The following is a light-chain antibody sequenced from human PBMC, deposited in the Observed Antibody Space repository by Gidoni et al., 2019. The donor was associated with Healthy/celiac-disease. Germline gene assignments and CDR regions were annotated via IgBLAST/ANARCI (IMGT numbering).Light chain of an antibody. J-gene: IGKJ4*01. CDR2: DAS. CDR1: QRVSSY. CDR3: QQRSNWPPLT. V-gene: IGKV3-11*01. Sequence: EIVLTQSPATLSLSPGERATLSCRASQRVSSYLAWYQQNTGQAPRLLIYDASNRATGIPARFSGSGSGTDFTLTISSLEPEDFAVYYCQQRSNWPPLTFGGGTKVEIK.